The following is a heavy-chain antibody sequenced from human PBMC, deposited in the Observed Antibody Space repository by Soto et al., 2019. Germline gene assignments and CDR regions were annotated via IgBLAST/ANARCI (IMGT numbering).Heavy chain of an antibody. CDR2: IKQDGSEQ. CDR3: ARVAQRQRVSLDAFDI. CDR1: GFTFSGYW. Sequence: GGSLRLSCAASGFTFSGYWMSWVRQAPGKGLEWVANIKQDGSEQYYVDSVKGRFTIPRDNPKNSLHLQMNRRRAEDTAVYYCARVAQRQRVSLDAFDIWGQGTIVTVSS. V-gene: IGHV3-7*01. J-gene: IGHJ3*02. D-gene: IGHD2-8*01.